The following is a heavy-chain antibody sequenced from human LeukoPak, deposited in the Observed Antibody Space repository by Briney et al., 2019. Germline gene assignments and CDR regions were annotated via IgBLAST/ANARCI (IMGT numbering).Heavy chain of an antibody. D-gene: IGHD6-19*01. J-gene: IGHJ1*01. CDR2: FDPERGQK. CDR3: ATPNSGYSSGWPLQH. V-gene: IGHV1-24*01. Sequence: EASVKVSCKVSGHTLTHLSMHWVRQAPGKGLEWMGGFDPERGQKMYAQKFQGRVTMTEDTSADTAYMEVSSLRSEDTAVYYCATPNSGYSSGWPLQHWGQGTLVTVSS. CDR1: GHTLTHLS.